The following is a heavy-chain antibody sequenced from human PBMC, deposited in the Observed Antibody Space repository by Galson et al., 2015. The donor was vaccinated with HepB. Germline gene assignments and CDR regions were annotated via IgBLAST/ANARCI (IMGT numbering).Heavy chain of an antibody. J-gene: IGHJ4*02. CDR1: GFSLSTSGMC. V-gene: IGHV2-70*11. D-gene: IGHD3-22*01. CDR2: IDWDDDK. CDR3: ARSRYYYDSSGYYHFDY. Sequence: PALVKPTQTLTLTCTFSGFSLSTSGMCVSWIRQPPGKALEWLARIDWDDDKYYSTSLKTRLTISKDTPKNQVVLTMTNMDPVDTATYYCARSRYYYDSSGYYHFDYWGQGTLVTVSS.